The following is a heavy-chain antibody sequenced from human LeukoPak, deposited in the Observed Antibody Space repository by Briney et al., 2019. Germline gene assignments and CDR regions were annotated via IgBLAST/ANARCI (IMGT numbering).Heavy chain of an antibody. CDR1: KFTFSNYW. CDR2: INQDGSEK. D-gene: IGHD6-13*01. J-gene: IGHJ4*02. CDR3: ARDSAGNDY. V-gene: IGHV3-7*01. Sequence: GGSLRLSCAASKFTFSNYWMTWVRQAPGKGLEWVANINQDGSEKYYVDSVKGRFTISRDNAKNSLYLQMNSLRAEDTAMYYCARDSAGNDYWGQGTLVTVSS.